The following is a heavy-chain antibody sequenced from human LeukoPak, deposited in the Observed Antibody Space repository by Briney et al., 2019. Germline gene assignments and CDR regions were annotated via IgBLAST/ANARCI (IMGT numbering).Heavy chain of an antibody. V-gene: IGHV1-18*01. CDR2: ISAYNGNT. Sequence: ASVKVSCEASGYSFTTYGITWVPQAPGQGLEWMGCISAYNGNTNYAQKLQGRVTMTTDTSTSTAYTELRSLTSDDTAVYYCARDMIAARPSWFDHWGQGTLVTVSS. CDR3: ARDMIAARPSWFDH. CDR1: GYSFTTYG. J-gene: IGHJ5*02. D-gene: IGHD6-6*01.